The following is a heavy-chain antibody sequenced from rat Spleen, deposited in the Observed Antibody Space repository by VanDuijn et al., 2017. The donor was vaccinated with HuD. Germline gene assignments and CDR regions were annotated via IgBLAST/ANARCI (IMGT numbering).Heavy chain of an antibody. CDR1: GFSLISNS. CDR3: ARGGRRGYYIMDA. D-gene: IGHD4-3*01. Sequence: QVQLKESRPGLVQPSQTLSLICTVSGFSLISNSVHWVRQPPGKGLEWMGVMWTGGSTDYNSALKSRLSISRDTSKNQVFLKMNSLQSEDTTTYYCARGGRRGYYIMDAWGQGASVTVSS. J-gene: IGHJ4*01. CDR2: MWTGGST. V-gene: IGHV2-45*01.